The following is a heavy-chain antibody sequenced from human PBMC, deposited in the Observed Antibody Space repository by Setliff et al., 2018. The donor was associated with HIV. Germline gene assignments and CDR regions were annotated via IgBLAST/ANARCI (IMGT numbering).Heavy chain of an antibody. CDR1: GYGFNSYW. CDR3: ARLSGDLHMDV. V-gene: IGHV5-51*01. J-gene: IGHJ6*03. D-gene: IGHD7-27*01. Sequence: PGESLKISCKASGYGFNSYWIAWVRQMSGKGLEWMGIIYPGDSEIRYSPSFQGQVIISADKSISTAYLQWSSLKASDTAKYYCARLSGDLHMDVWGKGTTVTVLL. CDR2: IYPGDSEI.